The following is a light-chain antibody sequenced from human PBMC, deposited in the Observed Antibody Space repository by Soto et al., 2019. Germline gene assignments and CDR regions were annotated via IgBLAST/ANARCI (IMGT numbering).Light chain of an antibody. CDR2: AAS. Sequence: EIVLTQSPGTLSLSPGERATLSCRASQSINDNYLAWYRQKPGQAPRLLIYAASSRFTGVPDRISGSGSGTDFTLTITRLEPEDFAVYYCQQYGSSPETFGQGTKVDIK. CDR1: QSINDNY. J-gene: IGKJ1*01. V-gene: IGKV3-20*01. CDR3: QQYGSSPET.